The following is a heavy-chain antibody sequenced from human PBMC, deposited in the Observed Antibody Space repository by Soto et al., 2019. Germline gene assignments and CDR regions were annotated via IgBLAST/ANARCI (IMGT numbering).Heavy chain of an antibody. D-gene: IGHD7-27*01. CDR2: IFYSGNT. CDR1: GGSLSSSSYY. V-gene: IGHV4-39*01. J-gene: IGHJ4*02. CDR3: TRGPSGDKVDY. Sequence: SETLSLTCTVSGGSLSSSSYYWGWIRQPPGKGLEWIGNIFYSGNTYYNPSLKSRVTISVDTSKNQFSLKLSSVSAADTAVYYCTRGPSGDKVDYWGQGTLVTVSS.